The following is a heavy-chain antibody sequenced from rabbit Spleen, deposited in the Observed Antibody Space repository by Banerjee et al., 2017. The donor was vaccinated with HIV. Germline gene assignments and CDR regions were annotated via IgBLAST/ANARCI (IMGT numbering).Heavy chain of an antibody. Sequence: QEQLVESGGGLVQPEGSLTLTCTASGFSFSSSYYMCWVRQAPGKGLEWIGCIVTGSGTTYYASWAKGRFTISKTSSTTVTLQLTSLTAADTATYFCARGIDYAGYGDFGYAAMWGPGTLVTVS. CDR2: IVTGSGTT. J-gene: IGHJ4*01. V-gene: IGHV1S45*01. CDR1: GFSFSSSYY. D-gene: IGHD7-1*01. CDR3: ARGIDYAGYGDFGYAAM.